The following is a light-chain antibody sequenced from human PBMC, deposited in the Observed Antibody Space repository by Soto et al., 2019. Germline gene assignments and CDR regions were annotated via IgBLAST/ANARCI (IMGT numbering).Light chain of an antibody. V-gene: IGKV1-17*01. CDR3: QQYGSSPLYS. Sequence: DIQMTQSPSSLSASVGDRVTITCRASQGIRNDLGWYQQKPGKAPKRLIYAASSLQSGVPSRFSGSGSGTEFTLTISRLEPEDSAVYYCQQYGSSPLYSFGQGTKLEIK. J-gene: IGKJ2*01. CDR1: QGIRND. CDR2: AAS.